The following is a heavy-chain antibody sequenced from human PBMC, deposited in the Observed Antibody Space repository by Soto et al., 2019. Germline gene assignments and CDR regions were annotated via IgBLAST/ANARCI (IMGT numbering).Heavy chain of an antibody. J-gene: IGHJ6*02. CDR3: ARGEYSSSSGPYYYYGMDV. Sequence: PGGSLRLSCAASGFTFSSYAMHWVRQAPGKGLEWVAVISYDGSNKYYADSVKGRFTISGDNSKNTLYLQMNSLRAEDTAVYYCARGEYSSSSGPYYYYGMDVWGQGTTVTVSS. V-gene: IGHV3-30-3*01. D-gene: IGHD6-6*01. CDR1: GFTFSSYA. CDR2: ISYDGSNK.